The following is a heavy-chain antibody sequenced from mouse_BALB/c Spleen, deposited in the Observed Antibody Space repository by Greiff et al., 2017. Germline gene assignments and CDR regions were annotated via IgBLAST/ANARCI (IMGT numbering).Heavy chain of an antibody. Sequence: VQLQQSAAELARPGASVKMSCKASGYTFTSYTMHWVKQRPGQGLEWIGYINPSSGYTEYNQKFKDKTTLTADKSSSTAYMQLSSLTSEDSAVYYCASHRGGTDYWGQGTTLTVSS. CDR1: GYTFTSYT. CDR3: ASHRGGTDY. CDR2: INPSSGYT. J-gene: IGHJ2*01. D-gene: IGHD3-1*01. V-gene: IGHV1-4*02.